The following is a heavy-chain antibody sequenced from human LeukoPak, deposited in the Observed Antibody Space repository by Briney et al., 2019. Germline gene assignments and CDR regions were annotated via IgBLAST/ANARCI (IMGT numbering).Heavy chain of an antibody. J-gene: IGHJ5*02. Sequence: ASVKVSCKASGGTFSSYAISWVRQAPGQGLEWMGGIIPIFGTANYAQKFQGRVTITADESTSTAYMELSSLRSEDTAVYYCARDISHIVVVPAAIWFDPWGQGTLVTVSS. CDR2: IIPIFGTA. CDR1: GGTFSSYA. V-gene: IGHV1-69*13. CDR3: ARDISHIVVVPAAIWFDP. D-gene: IGHD2-2*01.